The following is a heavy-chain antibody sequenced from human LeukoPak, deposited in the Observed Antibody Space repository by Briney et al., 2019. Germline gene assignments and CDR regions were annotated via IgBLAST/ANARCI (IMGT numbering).Heavy chain of an antibody. J-gene: IGHJ3*02. CDR1: GGSISSYY. CDR2: IYYSGST. V-gene: IGHV4-59*01. CDR3: ARDSYPNDAFDI. Sequence: SETLSLTCTVSGGSISSYYWSWIRQPPGKGLEWIGYIYYSGSTNYNPSLKSRVTISVGTSKNQFSLKLSSVTAADTAVYYCARDSYPNDAFDIWGQGTMVTVSS.